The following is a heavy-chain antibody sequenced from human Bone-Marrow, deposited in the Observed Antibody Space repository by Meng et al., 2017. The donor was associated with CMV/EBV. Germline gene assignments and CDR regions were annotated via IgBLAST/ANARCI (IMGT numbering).Heavy chain of an antibody. CDR3: AKPGAEFDHYFDY. CDR1: GFTISSYW. Sequence: WADSGFTISSYWMYWLRQAPGKGLVWVSRINTDGESTNYADSVKGRFTISRDNAKNTLYLQMNSLRVEDTAVYYCAKPGAEFDHYFDYWGQGILVTVSS. V-gene: IGHV3-74*01. J-gene: IGHJ4*02. CDR2: INTDGEST. D-gene: IGHD1-14*01.